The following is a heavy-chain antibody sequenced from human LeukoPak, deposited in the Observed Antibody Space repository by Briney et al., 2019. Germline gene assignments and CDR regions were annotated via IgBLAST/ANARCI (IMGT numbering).Heavy chain of an antibody. CDR2: IIPIFGTA. D-gene: IGHD3-22*01. CDR1: GGTFSSYA. Sequence: AASVKVSCKASGGTFSSYAISWVRQAPGQGLEWMGGIIPIFGTANYAQKFQGRVTITADESTSTAYMELSSLRSDDTAVYYCARGSKSADYFGGAGYAAGYDSFDIWGQGTLVTVSS. J-gene: IGHJ3*02. V-gene: IGHV1-69*13. CDR3: ARGSKSADYFGGAGYAAGYDSFDI.